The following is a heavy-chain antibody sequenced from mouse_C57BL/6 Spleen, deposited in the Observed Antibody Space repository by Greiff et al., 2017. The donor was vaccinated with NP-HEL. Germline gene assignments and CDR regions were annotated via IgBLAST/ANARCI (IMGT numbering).Heavy chain of an antibody. D-gene: IGHD1-1*01. CDR3: ARSGYYYGSSYDYFDY. Sequence: VQLQQPGAELVRPGSSVKLSCKASGYTFTSYWMHWVKQRPIQGLEWIGNIDPSDSETHYNQKFKDKATLTVDKSSSTAYMQLSSLTSEDSAVYYCARSGYYYGSSYDYFDYWGQGTTLTVSS. J-gene: IGHJ2*01. CDR2: IDPSDSET. V-gene: IGHV1-52*01. CDR1: GYTFTSYW.